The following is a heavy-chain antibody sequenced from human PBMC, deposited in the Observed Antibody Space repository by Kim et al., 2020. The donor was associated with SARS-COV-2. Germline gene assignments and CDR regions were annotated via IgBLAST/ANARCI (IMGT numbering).Heavy chain of an antibody. Sequence: GGSLRLSCAASGFTFSSYAMSWVRQAPGKGLEWVSAISGSGGSTYYADSVKGRFTISRDNSKNTLYLQMNSLRAEDTAVYYCAKSDGSSGWPNWYFDLWGRGTLVTVSS. CDR2: ISGSGGST. CDR3: AKSDGSSGWPNWYFDL. D-gene: IGHD6-19*01. V-gene: IGHV3-23*01. J-gene: IGHJ2*01. CDR1: GFTFSSYA.